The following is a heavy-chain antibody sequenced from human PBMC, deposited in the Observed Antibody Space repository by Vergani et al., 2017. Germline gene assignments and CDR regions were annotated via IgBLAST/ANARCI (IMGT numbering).Heavy chain of an antibody. CDR1: GYSISSGYY. J-gene: IGHJ3*02. CDR3: ARPFXYGSGPWGRGAFDI. D-gene: IGHD3-10*01. Sequence: QVQLQESGPGLVKPSETLSLTCAVSGYSISSGYYWGWIRQPPGKGLEWIGSIYHSGSTYYNPSLKSRVTISVDTSKNQFSLKLSSVTAADTAVYYCARPFXYGSGPWGRGAFDIWGQGTMVTVSS. V-gene: IGHV4-38-2*01. CDR2: IYHSGST.